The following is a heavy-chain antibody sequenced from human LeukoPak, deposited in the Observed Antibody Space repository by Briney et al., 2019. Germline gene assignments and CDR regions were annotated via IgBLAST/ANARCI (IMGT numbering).Heavy chain of an antibody. CDR3: ARIIGGYGNAFDI. D-gene: IGHD5-12*01. CDR1: GGSLSSSSYY. CDR2: IYYSGST. Sequence: SETLSLTCTVSGGSLSSSSYYWGWIRQPPGKGLEWIGSIYYSGSTYYNPSLKSRVTISVDTSKNQFSLKLSSVTAADTAVYYCARIIGGYGNAFDIWGQGTMVTVSS. J-gene: IGHJ3*02. V-gene: IGHV4-39*07.